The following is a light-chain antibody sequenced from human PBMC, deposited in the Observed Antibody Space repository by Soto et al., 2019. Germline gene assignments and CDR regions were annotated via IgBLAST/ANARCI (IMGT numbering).Light chain of an antibody. V-gene: IGKV1-5*03. J-gene: IGKJ1*01. CDR1: QSISSW. CDR3: QQYSGYPGT. Sequence: DIQMTQSPSTLSASVGDRVTITCRASQSISSWLAWYQQKPQKAPKLLISKASSLESGIPSRFSGSGSGTEFTLTISSLLPDDFATYYCQQYSGYPGTFGQGTKVEVK. CDR2: KAS.